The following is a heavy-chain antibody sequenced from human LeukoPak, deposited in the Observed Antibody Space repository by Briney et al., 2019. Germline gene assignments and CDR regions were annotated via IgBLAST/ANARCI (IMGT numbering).Heavy chain of an antibody. D-gene: IGHD3-22*01. Sequence: PGGSLRLSCAVSGITLSNYGMTRVRQAPGKGLEWVAGISDSGGSTDYADSVKGRFTISRDNAKNTLYLQMNSLRAEDTAVYFCAKRGVVIRVILVGFHKEAYYFDSWGQGVLVTVSS. CDR1: GITLSNYG. J-gene: IGHJ4*02. CDR3: AKRGVVIRVILVGFHKEAYYFDS. CDR2: ISDSGGST. V-gene: IGHV3-23*01.